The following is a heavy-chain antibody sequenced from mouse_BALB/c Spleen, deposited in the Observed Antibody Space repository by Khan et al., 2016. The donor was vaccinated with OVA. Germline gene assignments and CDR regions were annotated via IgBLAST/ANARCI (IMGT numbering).Heavy chain of an antibody. Sequence: QVQLKESGAELAKPGASVKMSCKTSGYTFINYWILWVKQRSGQGLEWIGYINPTTNYTEFNQNFKDKATLTADRSSSTAYMQLSSLTSEDSAVYYCARRGLRWDFDYWGQGTTLTVSS. J-gene: IGHJ2*01. D-gene: IGHD1-1*01. CDR3: ARRGLRWDFDY. CDR2: INPTTNYT. CDR1: GYTFINYW. V-gene: IGHV1-7*01.